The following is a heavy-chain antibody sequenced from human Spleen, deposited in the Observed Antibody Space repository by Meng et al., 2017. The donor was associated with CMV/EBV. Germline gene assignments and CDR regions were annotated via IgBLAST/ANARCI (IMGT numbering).Heavy chain of an antibody. CDR1: GFSFSTYT. CDR3: ARVGVLGASKHFQN. D-gene: IGHD1-26*01. CDR2: ITTSSNYI. Sequence: GESLKISCAASGFSFSTYTMNWVRQAPGKGLEWVSSITTSSNYIYYADSVQGRFTISRDNAKNSLYLQMSSLRAEDTAVYYCARVGVLGASKHFQNWGQGTLVTVSS. V-gene: IGHV3-21*06. J-gene: IGHJ1*01.